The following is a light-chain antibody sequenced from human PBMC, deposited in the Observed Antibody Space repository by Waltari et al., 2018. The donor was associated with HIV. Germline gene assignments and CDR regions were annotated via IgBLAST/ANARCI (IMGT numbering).Light chain of an antibody. V-gene: IGKV1-9*01. CDR2: AAS. J-gene: IGKJ3*01. Sequence: DIQFTLSPSSLSASVGDRVTITCRPSQGISSYLALYQQKPGKAPKLLIYAASTLQSGVPSRFSGSGSGTEFTLTISSLQPEDFATYYCQQLNRYPLTFGPGTKVDIK. CDR3: QQLNRYPLT. CDR1: QGISSY.